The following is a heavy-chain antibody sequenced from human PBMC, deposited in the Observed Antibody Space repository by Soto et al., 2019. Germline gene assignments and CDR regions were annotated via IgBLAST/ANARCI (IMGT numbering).Heavy chain of an antibody. Sequence: QVQLVESGGGVVQPGRSLRLSCADSGFTFSTNAMHWVRQAPGKGLEWVAVISYDGSTRYYADSMKGSFTISRDNSKNTLYLQMNNLRPEDTAVYYCGKQFSGWSYYFEYWGQGTMVTVSS. D-gene: IGHD6-19*01. V-gene: IGHV3-30-3*02. J-gene: IGHJ4*02. CDR3: GKQFSGWSYYFEY. CDR1: GFTFSTNA. CDR2: ISYDGSTR.